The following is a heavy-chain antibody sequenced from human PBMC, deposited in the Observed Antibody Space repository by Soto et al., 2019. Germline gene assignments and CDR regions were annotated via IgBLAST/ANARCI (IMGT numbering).Heavy chain of an antibody. V-gene: IGHV3-21*01. CDR2: ISGSSSYI. CDR1: GFTFSSYT. D-gene: IGHD6-19*01. CDR3: ARADSSGYYPGFFDY. J-gene: IGHJ4*02. Sequence: GGSLRLSCAASGFTFSSYTMNWVRQAPGKGLEWVSFISGSSSYIYYADSVKGRFTISRDDAKKSLYLQMNSLRAEDTAVYYCARADSSGYYPGFFDYWGQGTVVTVSS.